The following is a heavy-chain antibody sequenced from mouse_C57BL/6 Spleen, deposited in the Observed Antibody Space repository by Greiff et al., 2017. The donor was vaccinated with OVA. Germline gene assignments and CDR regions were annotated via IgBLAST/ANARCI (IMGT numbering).Heavy chain of an antibody. CDR1: GYTFTDYY. CDR2: IYPGSGNT. CDR3: AREDGYYGGYLDV. Sequence: QVQLQQSGAELVRPGASVKLSCKASGYTFTDYYINWVKQRPGQGLEWIARIYPGSGNTYYNEKFKGKATLTAEKSSSTAYMQLSSLTSEDSAVYFCAREDGYYGGYLDVWGTGTTVTVSS. D-gene: IGHD2-3*01. J-gene: IGHJ1*03. V-gene: IGHV1-76*01.